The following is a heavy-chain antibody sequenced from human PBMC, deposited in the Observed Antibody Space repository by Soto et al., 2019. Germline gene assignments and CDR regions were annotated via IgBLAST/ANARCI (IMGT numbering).Heavy chain of an antibody. D-gene: IGHD1-26*01. V-gene: IGHV3-74*01. CDR1: GFTFSSYW. CDR2: INSDGSVT. J-gene: IGHJ4*02. CDR3: ARGGYSGSFKALDH. Sequence: EVQLVESGGGLVQPGGSLRLSCAASGFTFSSYWMHWVRQAPGKGLVWVSRINSDGSVTYYADSVKGRFTISRDNAKNTLYLQMNSLRAEDTAVYYCARGGYSGSFKALDHWGQGTLVTVSS.